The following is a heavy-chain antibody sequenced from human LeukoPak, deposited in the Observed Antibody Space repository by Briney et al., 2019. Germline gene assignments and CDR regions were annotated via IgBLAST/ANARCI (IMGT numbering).Heavy chain of an antibody. V-gene: IGHV4-59*01. CDR1: GGSINSYY. J-gene: IGHJ6*03. CDR3: ARVNNGQYYYYYMDV. D-gene: IGHD1/OR15-1a*01. CDR2: IYNSGNT. Sequence: SETLSLTCTVSGGSINSYYWTWIRQPPGKGLEWIGNIYNSGNTNYNPSLKSRVTISVDTSKNQFSLKLSSVTAADTAVYYCARVNNGQYYYYYMDVWGKGTTVTVSS.